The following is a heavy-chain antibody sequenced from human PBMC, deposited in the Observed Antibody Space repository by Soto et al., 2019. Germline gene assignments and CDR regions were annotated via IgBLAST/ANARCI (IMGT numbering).Heavy chain of an antibody. Sequence: QVQLQESGPGLVKPSGTLSLTCAVSSGSISSSNWWSWVRQPPGKGVEGIGGIYHSGSTNYNPSLKSRVTISVDKSKNQYSLKLSSVTAADTAVYYGARGGDGDYVVGWFDPWGQGTLVTVSS. CDR3: ARGGDGDYVVGWFDP. D-gene: IGHD4-17*01. V-gene: IGHV4-4*02. J-gene: IGHJ5*02. CDR1: SGSISSSNW. CDR2: IYHSGST.